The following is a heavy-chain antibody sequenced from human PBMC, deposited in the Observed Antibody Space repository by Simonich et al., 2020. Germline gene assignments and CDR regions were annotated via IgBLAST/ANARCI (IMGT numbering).Heavy chain of an antibody. J-gene: IGHJ3*02. Sequence: QIQLVQSGAEVKKPGASVKVSCKASGYTFTSYGISWVRQAPGQGLEGMGWISAYNGNTNYAQKRQGRVTMTTGTSTSTAYMELRSLRSDDTAVYYCARSTTGTTAFDIWGQGTMVTVSS. CDR2: ISAYNGNT. CDR1: GYTFTSYG. D-gene: IGHD1-1*01. CDR3: ARSTTGTTAFDI. V-gene: IGHV1-18*01.